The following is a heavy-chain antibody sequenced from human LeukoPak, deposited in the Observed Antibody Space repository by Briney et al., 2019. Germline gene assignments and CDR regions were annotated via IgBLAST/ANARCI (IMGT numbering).Heavy chain of an antibody. Sequence: SETLSLTCAVYGGSFSGYYWTWIRQPPGKGLEWIGSIYYSGSTYYNPSLKSRVTISVDTSKNQFSLKLSSVTAADTAVYYCARAINNFDYWGQGTLVTVSS. CDR3: ARAINNFDY. V-gene: IGHV4-34*01. CDR2: IYYSGST. J-gene: IGHJ4*02. CDR1: GGSFSGYY.